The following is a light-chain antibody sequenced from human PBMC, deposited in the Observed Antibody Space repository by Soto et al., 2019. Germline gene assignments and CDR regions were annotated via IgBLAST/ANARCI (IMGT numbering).Light chain of an antibody. J-gene: IGKJ2*01. V-gene: IGKV3-15*01. CDR3: QQYNNWPPDYT. CDR2: DAA. Sequence: EIVMTQSPATLSVSPGERATLSCSASQSVNSNLAWYQQKPGQGPRLLIYDAATRATGIPARFSGSGSVTEFTLTISSLQSEDFAVYYGQQYNNWPPDYTFGQGTKLEIK. CDR1: QSVNSN.